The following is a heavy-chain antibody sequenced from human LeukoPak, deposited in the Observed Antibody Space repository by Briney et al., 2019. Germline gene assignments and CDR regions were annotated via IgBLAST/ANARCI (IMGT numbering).Heavy chain of an antibody. CDR1: GFTFSSYA. V-gene: IGHV3-30-3*01. J-gene: IGHJ1*01. CDR2: ISYDGSNK. D-gene: IGHD3-3*01. Sequence: PGGSLRLSCAASGFTFSSYAMHWVRQAPGKGLEWVAVISYDGSNKYYADSVKGRFTISRDNSKNTLYLQMNSLRAEDTAVYYCARDRTIFGVGYFQHWGQGTLDTVSS. CDR3: ARDRTIFGVGYFQH.